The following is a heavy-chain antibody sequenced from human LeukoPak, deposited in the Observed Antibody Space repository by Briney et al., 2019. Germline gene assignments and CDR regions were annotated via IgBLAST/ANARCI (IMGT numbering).Heavy chain of an antibody. J-gene: IGHJ6*03. CDR1: GGSISSSSYY. CDR3: ARGHYYYYMDV. Sequence: SETLSLTCTVSGGSISSSSYYWGWIRQPPGKGLEWIGSIYYSGTTYYNPSLKSRVTISVDTSKNQFSLKLSSVTAADTAVYYCARGHYYYYMDVWGKGTTVTVSS. V-gene: IGHV4-39*07. CDR2: IYYSGTT.